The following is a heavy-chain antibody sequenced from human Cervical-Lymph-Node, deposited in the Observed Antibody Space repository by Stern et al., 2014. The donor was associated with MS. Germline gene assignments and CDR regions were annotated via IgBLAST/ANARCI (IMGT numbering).Heavy chain of an antibody. CDR2: ISYDGTNT. CDR3: AKDRGWLQPDY. V-gene: IGHV3-30*18. CDR1: GFTFSGYG. D-gene: IGHD5-24*01. Sequence: VQLVESGGGVVQPGRSLRLSCVASGFTFSGYGMHWVRQAPGKGLEGVALISYDGTNTYYADSVKGRFTISRDNSKNTLYLQMNSLRAEDTAVYYCAKDRGWLQPDYWGQGTLVTVSS. J-gene: IGHJ4*02.